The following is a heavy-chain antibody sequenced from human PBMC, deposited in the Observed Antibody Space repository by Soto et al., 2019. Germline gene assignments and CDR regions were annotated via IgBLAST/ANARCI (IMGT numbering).Heavy chain of an antibody. CDR3: ARDLKPFGVVILRYGMDV. CDR2: IIPIFGTA. D-gene: IGHD3-3*01. V-gene: IGHV1-69*06. CDR1: GGTFSSYA. J-gene: IGHJ6*02. Sequence: SVKVSCKASGGTFSSYAISWVRQAPGQGLEWMGGIIPIFGTANYAQEFQGRVTITADKSTSTAYMELSSLRSEDTAVYYCARDLKPFGVVILRYGMDVWGQGTTVTVSS.